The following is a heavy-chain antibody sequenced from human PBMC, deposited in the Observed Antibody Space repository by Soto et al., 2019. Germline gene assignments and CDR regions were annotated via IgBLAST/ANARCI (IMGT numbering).Heavy chain of an antibody. D-gene: IGHD3-10*02. Sequence: GVLRLSCAASGFTFSRALMSWVRQAPGKGLEWVGRIKSKTDSGTIDYAAPVKGRFTISRDDSKNTVYLQMNGLNTEDAAVYYCTSDTKCGNGLCYPYYYGLDVWGQGTTVTVSS. CDR2: IKSKTDSGTI. CDR3: TSDTKCGNGLCYPYYYGLDV. J-gene: IGHJ6*02. V-gene: IGHV3-15*01. CDR1: GFTFSRAL.